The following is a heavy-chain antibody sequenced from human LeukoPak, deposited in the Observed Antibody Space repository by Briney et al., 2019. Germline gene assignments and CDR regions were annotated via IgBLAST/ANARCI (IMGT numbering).Heavy chain of an antibody. CDR2: IFPSGSI. Sequence: PSETLSLTCTVSGASISSYYWSWFRRPPGKGLEWFAYIFPSGSINFNPSLKSRVSISVDGSKNNFSLDLSSVTAADTAVYYCARRRDETATAAGYYHMDVWGKGTTVTVSS. V-gene: IGHV4-4*09. D-gene: IGHD3-22*01. CDR1: GASISSYY. J-gene: IGHJ6*03. CDR3: ARRRDETATAAGYYHMDV.